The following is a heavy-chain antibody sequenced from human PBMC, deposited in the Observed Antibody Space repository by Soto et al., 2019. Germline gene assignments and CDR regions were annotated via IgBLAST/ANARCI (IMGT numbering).Heavy chain of an antibody. J-gene: IGHJ4*02. CDR3: ARLLYGGTSEY. V-gene: IGHV4-39*01. CDR1: GGSISGTTYY. CDR2: IYYSGST. Sequence: QLQLQESGPGLVKPSETLSLTCSVSGGSISGTTYYWGWIRQPPGKGLEWIGSIYYSGSTYYNPSPKSRVSISVDTSRNQFSLKLTSVTAADTAVHYCARLLYGGTSEYWGQGTLVTVSS. D-gene: IGHD2-15*01.